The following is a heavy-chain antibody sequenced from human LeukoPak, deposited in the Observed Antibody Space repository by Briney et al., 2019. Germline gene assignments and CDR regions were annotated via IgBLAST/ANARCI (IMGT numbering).Heavy chain of an antibody. CDR3: ASIGYYDFWSGYLEADY. Sequence: GGSLRLSCAASGFTFSSYSMNWVRQAPGKGLEWVSSISSSSSYIYYADSVKGRFTISRDNDKNSLYLQMNSLRAEDTAVYYCASIGYYDFWSGYLEADYWGQGTLVTVSS. CDR2: ISSSSSYI. CDR1: GFTFSSYS. D-gene: IGHD3-3*01. V-gene: IGHV3-21*01. J-gene: IGHJ4*02.